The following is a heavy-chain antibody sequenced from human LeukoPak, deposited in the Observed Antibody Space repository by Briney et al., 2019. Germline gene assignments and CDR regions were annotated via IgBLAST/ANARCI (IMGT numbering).Heavy chain of an antibody. D-gene: IGHD2-21*02. CDR1: GFTVSSNY. V-gene: IGHV3-53*01. Sequence: GGSLRLSCAASGFTVSSNYMSWVRQAPGKGLEWVSVIYSGGNTYYADSVKGRFSISRDTSKNTLYLQMNSLRAEDTAVYYCARGGAYCGGDCYAYWGQGTLVTVSS. CDR2: IYSGGNT. J-gene: IGHJ4*02. CDR3: ARGGAYCGGDCYAY.